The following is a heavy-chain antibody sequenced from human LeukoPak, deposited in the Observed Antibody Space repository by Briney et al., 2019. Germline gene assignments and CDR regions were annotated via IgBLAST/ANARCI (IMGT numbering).Heavy chain of an antibody. Sequence: SGGSLRLSCAASRFTFSSYSMNWVRQAPGKGLEWVSYISSSSSTIYYADSVKGRFTVSRDNAKNSLYLQMNSLRAEDTAVYYCVRDPDYNYDRSGAPSHFDNWGQGTLVTVSS. V-gene: IGHV3-48*01. CDR3: VRDPDYNYDRSGAPSHFDN. CDR2: ISSSSSTI. D-gene: IGHD3-22*01. CDR1: RFTFSSYS. J-gene: IGHJ4*02.